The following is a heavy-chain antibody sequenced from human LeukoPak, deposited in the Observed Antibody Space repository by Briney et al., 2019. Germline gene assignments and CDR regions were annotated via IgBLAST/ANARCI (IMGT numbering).Heavy chain of an antibody. J-gene: IGHJ3*02. CDR2: IYSGGST. CDR1: GFTVSSTY. V-gene: IGHV3-66*01. CDR3: ARYGLGAHAFDI. Sequence: GGSLRLSCAASGFTVSSTYMNWVRRAPGKGLEWVSVIYSGGSTYYADSVKGRFTISRDNSKNTLYLQMNSLRAEDTAVYYCARYGLGAHAFDIWGQGTMVTVSS. D-gene: IGHD3/OR15-3a*01.